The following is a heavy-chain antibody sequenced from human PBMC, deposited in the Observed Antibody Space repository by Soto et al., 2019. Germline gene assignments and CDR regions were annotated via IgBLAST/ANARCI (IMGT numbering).Heavy chain of an antibody. CDR1: GGTFSSYT. V-gene: IGHV1-69*08. Sequence: QVQLVQSGAEVKKPGSSVKVSCKASGGTFSSYTISWVRQAPGQGLEWMGRIIPILGIANYAQKFQGRVTITADKSTSTAYMELSSLRSEDTAVYYCAREGSGYCSSTSCQPFDYWGQGTLVTVSS. J-gene: IGHJ4*02. CDR2: IIPILGIA. CDR3: AREGSGYCSSTSCQPFDY. D-gene: IGHD2-2*03.